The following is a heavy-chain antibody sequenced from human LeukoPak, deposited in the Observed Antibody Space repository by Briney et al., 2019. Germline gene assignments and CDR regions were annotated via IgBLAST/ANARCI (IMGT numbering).Heavy chain of an antibody. CDR2: VNSDGSTT. J-gene: IGHJ4*02. CDR3: AILWWHRVDY. Sequence: GGSLRLSCAASGFTFSSYWMHWVRQAPGKCLVWVSRVNSDGSTTSYADSVKGRFTISRDNAKNTLYLQMNTLRAEDTAVYYCAILWWHRVDYWGQGTLVTVSS. V-gene: IGHV3-74*01. CDR1: GFTFSSYW. D-gene: IGHD2-15*01.